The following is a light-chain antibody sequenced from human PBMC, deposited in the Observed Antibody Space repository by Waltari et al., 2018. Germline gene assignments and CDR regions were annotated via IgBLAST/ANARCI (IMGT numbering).Light chain of an antibody. J-gene: IGLJ2*01. CDR3: ASWDYSLKGVV. V-gene: IGLV1-44*01. Sequence: QPVVTQPPSASGTPGQRVTISCSGSSSHIESNPVNWYQQLPGRAPKLLIYSNSHRPSGVPDRFSASTSGRSASLAISGLQSDDEGNYYCASWDYSLKGVVYGGGTKLTVL. CDR2: SNS. CDR1: SSHIESNP.